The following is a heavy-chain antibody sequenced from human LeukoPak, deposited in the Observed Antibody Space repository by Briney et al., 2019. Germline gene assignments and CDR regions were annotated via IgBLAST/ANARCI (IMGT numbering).Heavy chain of an antibody. CDR1: GFTFSSYT. V-gene: IGHV3-48*01. J-gene: IGHJ4*02. CDR2: ISSRSSTI. Sequence: GGSLRLSCAASGFTFSSYTMNWVRQASGKGLEWVSYISSRSSTIYYAGSVQGRFTISRDNAKNSLYLQMNSLRAEDTAVYYCARASYDSSGYYLGAGARADYWGQGTLVTVSS. CDR3: ARASYDSSGYYLGAGARADY. D-gene: IGHD3-22*01.